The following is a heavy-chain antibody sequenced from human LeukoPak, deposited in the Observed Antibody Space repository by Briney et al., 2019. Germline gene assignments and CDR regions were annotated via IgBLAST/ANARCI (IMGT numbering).Heavy chain of an antibody. D-gene: IGHD3-22*01. J-gene: IGHJ2*01. Sequence: ASVKVSCKASGYTFTSYGISWVRQAPGQGLEWMGWISAYNGNTNYAQKLQGRVTMTTDTSTSTAYMGLRSLRSDDTAVYYCARSTMIVVAPRYFDLWGRGTLVTVSS. CDR3: ARSTMIVVAPRYFDL. CDR1: GYTFTSYG. V-gene: IGHV1-18*01. CDR2: ISAYNGNT.